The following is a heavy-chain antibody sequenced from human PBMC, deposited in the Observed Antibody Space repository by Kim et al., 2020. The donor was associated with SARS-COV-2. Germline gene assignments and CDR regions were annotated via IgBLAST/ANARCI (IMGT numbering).Heavy chain of an antibody. CDR3: ARHPSSGLYLGAFDI. CDR2: IYYSGST. J-gene: IGHJ3*02. D-gene: IGHD6-25*01. V-gene: IGHV4-39*01. Sequence: SETLSLTCNVSSGSIRSSNYYWGWTRQFPGKVLEWIGSIYYSGSTYYNPSLKSRVTISIDTSKNQFSLKMSSVTAADTALYYCARHPSSGLYLGAFDIWCQGPMVPLSS. CDR1: SGSIRSSNYY.